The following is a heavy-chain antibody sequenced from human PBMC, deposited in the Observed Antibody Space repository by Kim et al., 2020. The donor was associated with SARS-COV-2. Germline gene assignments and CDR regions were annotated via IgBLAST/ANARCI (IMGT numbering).Heavy chain of an antibody. CDR2: SDPEDGET. CDR1: GYTLTELS. V-gene: IGHV1-24*01. D-gene: IGHD3-9*01. CDR3: ATALLDYAILTGYYGLDY. J-gene: IGHJ4*02. Sequence: ASVKVSCKVSGYTLTELSMHWVRQAPGKGLEWMGGSDPEDGETIYAQKFQGRVTMTEDTSTDTAYMELSSLRSEDTAVYYCATALLDYAILTGYYGLDYWGQGTLVTVSS.